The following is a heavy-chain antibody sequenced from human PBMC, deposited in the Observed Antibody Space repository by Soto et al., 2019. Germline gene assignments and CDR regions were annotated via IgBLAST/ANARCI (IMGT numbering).Heavy chain of an antibody. D-gene: IGHD2-2*01. CDR2: IYYSGST. J-gene: IGHJ6*02. V-gene: IGHV4-39*01. CDR3: ARQFCSSTSCYFWNSYYAMDV. Sequence: QLQLQESGPGLVKPSETLSLTCTVSGGSISSSSYYWGWIRQPPGKGLEWIGSIYYSGSTYYNPSLKSRVTISVDTSENQFSLKLSSVTAADTAVYYCARQFCSSTSCYFWNSYYAMDVWGQASTVTVSS. CDR1: GGSISSSSYY.